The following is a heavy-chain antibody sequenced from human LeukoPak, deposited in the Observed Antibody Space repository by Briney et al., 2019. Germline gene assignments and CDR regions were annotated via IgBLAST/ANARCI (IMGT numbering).Heavy chain of an antibody. J-gene: IGHJ6*03. CDR2: IYTSGST. Sequence: PSETLSLTCTVSGGSISSYYWSWIRQPPGKGLEWIGYIYTSGSTNYNPSLKSRVTISVDTSKNQFSLKLSSVTAADTAVYYCARLGAARTSGAYYCYYYMDVWGKGTTVTVSS. D-gene: IGHD6-13*01. V-gene: IGHV4-4*09. CDR3: ARLGAARTSGAYYCYYYMDV. CDR1: GGSISSYY.